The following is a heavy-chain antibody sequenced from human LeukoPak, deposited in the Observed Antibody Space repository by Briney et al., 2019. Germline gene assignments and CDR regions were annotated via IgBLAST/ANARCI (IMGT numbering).Heavy chain of an antibody. CDR3: ARDPQGSSGWYIGDY. CDR1: GGSFSGYY. D-gene: IGHD6-19*01. CDR2: IYYSGST. Sequence: SETLSLTCAVYGGSFSGYYWSWIRQPPGKGLEWIGSIYYSGSTYYNPSLKSRVTISVDTPKNQFSLKLSSVTAADTAVYYCARDPQGSSGWYIGDYWGQGTLVTVSS. J-gene: IGHJ4*02. V-gene: IGHV4-34*01.